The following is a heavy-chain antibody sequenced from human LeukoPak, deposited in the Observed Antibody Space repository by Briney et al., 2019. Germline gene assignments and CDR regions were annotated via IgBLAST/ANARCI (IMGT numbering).Heavy chain of an antibody. CDR3: ARAPLYYYGSGSLDY. V-gene: IGHV1-2*02. J-gene: IGHJ4*02. Sequence: GASVKVSCKASGYTFTGYYMHWVRQAPGQGLEWMGWISPNSGGTNYAQKFQGRVTMTRDTSISTAYMELSRLRSDDTAVYYCARAPLYYYGSGSLDYWGQGTLVTVSS. D-gene: IGHD3-10*01. CDR1: GYTFTGYY. CDR2: ISPNSGGT.